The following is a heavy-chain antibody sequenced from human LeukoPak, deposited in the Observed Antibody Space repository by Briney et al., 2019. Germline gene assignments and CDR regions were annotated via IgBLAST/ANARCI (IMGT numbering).Heavy chain of an antibody. J-gene: IGHJ4*02. Sequence: ASVKVSCKASGGTFSSYAISWVRQAPGQGLEWMGWINPNSGGTNYAQKFQGRVTMTRDTSISTAYMELSRLRSDDTAVYYCARVHFHIDYWGQGTLVTVSS. CDR1: GGTFSSYA. CDR2: INPNSGGT. CDR3: ARVHFHIDY. V-gene: IGHV1-2*02.